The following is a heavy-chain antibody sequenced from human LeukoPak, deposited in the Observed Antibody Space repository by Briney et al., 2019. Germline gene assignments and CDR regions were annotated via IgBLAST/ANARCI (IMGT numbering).Heavy chain of an antibody. V-gene: IGHV4-61*02. D-gene: IGHD2-2*01. CDR3: ARGGLKVPAARVSWFDP. J-gene: IGHJ5*02. CDR2: IYTSGST. CDR1: GGSISSSSYY. Sequence: PSETLSLTCTVSGGSISSSSYYWGWIRQPPGKGLEWIGRIYTSGSTNYNPSLKSRVTISVDTSKNQFSLKLSSVTAADTAVYYCARGGLKVPAARVSWFDPWGQGTLVTVSS.